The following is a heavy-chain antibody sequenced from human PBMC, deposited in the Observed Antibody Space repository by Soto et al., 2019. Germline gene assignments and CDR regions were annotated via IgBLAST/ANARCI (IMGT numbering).Heavy chain of an antibody. J-gene: IGHJ4*02. CDR3: AREVSGTGAFDY. CDR1: GGSITSTNHY. V-gene: IGHV4-31*02. D-gene: IGHD2-8*02. Sequence: QVQLEQSGPGLVKPSQTLTLTCNISGGSITSTNHYWSWIRQSPREGLEWIGYIYYSGITHYNPSFKGRATLLGDTSKSQFSLIMHSVTVADSAVYYCAREVSGTGAFDYWGRGTLVTVSS. CDR2: IYYSGIT.